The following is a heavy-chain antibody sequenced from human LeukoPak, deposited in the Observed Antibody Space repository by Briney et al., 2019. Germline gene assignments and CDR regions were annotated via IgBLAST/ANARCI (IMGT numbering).Heavy chain of an antibody. D-gene: IGHD6-13*01. J-gene: IGHJ6*02. CDR2: IWYDGSNK. V-gene: IGHV3-33*01. Sequence: PGRPLRLSCAASGFTFSSYGMHWVRQAPGKGLEWVAVIWYDGSNKYYADSVKGRFTISRDNSKNTLYLQMNSLRAEDTAVYYCARDKDQQLVLGGMDVWGQGTTVTVSS. CDR1: GFTFSSYG. CDR3: ARDKDQQLVLGGMDV.